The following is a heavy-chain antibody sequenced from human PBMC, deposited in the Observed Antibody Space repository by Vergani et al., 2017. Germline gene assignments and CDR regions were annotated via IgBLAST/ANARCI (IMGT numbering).Heavy chain of an antibody. V-gene: IGHV3-21*01. CDR1: GFTFSSYS. D-gene: IGHD3-22*01. CDR3: ARDASLYYYDSSGSLDY. CDR2: ISSSSSYI. J-gene: IGHJ4*02. Sequence: EVQLVESGGGLVKPGGSLRLSCAASGFTFSSYSMNWVRQAPGKGLEWVSSISSSSSYIYYADSVKGRFTISRDNAKNSLYRQMNSLRAEDTAVYYCARDASLYYYDSSGSLDYWGQGTLVTVSS.